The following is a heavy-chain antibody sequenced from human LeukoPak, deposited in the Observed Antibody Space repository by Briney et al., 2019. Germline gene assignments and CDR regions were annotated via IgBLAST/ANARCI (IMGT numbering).Heavy chain of an antibody. CDR3: ASVSSTYYDILTGHIDY. V-gene: IGHV3-7*01. D-gene: IGHD3-9*01. CDR1: LFTPTNYF. Sequence: GSLRLSCASSLFTPTNYFLTWFRQAPGQGLEWVANIKQDGSENHYVDSVNGRFTIARDTAKSSLYLQMNCLRAEDTAVYYCASVSSTYYDILTGHIDYGGRGTVVTVTS. CDR2: IKQDGSEN. J-gene: IGHJ4*02.